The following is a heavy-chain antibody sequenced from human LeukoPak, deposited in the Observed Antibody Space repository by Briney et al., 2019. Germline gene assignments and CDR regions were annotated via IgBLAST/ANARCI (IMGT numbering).Heavy chain of an antibody. CDR3: ARDLRY. J-gene: IGHJ4*02. CDR1: GFTFNSYG. Sequence: GGSLRLSCAASGFTFNSYGMSWVRQAPGEGLEWVSVIYSGGSTYYADSVKGRFTISRDNSKNTLYLQMNSLRAEDTAVYYCARDLRYWGQGTLVTVSS. D-gene: IGHD5/OR15-5a*01. CDR2: IYSGGST. V-gene: IGHV3-66*01.